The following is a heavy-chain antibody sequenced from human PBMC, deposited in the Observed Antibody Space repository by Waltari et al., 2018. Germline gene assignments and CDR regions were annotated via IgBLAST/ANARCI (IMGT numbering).Heavy chain of an antibody. CDR1: GFTFSSYP. CDR3: ARDQKVVDYYYYMDV. V-gene: IGHV3-30-3*01. J-gene: IGHJ6*03. Sequence: QVQLVESEGGVVQPGRSLSLSCAASGFTFSSYPNPWVRQAPGKGLEWVAVISYDGSNKYYADSVKGRFTISRDNSKNTLYLQMNSLRAEDTAVYYCARDQKVVDYYYYMDVWGKGTTVTVSS. CDR2: ISYDGSNK. D-gene: IGHD2-15*01.